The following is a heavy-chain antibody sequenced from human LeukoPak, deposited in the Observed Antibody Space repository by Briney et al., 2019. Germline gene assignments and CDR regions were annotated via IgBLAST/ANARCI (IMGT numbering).Heavy chain of an antibody. V-gene: IGHV3-23*01. CDR1: GFIFSNYA. CDR2: ITSGGSST. CDR3: ARDNDVCRGASCLLFDY. J-gene: IGHJ4*02. D-gene: IGHD1-1*01. Sequence: GGSLRLSCAASGFIFSNYAMSWGRQAPGKGLEWVSTITSGGSSTYYADSVKGRFSISRDNSKNMLYLPMTSLRAEDTAVYYCARDNDVCRGASCLLFDYWGQGNLVTVSS.